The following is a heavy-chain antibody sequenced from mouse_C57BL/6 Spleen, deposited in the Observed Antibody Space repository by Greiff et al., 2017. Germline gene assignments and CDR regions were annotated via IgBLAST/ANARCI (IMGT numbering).Heavy chain of an antibody. J-gene: IGHJ3*01. V-gene: IGHV1-69*01. D-gene: IGHD3-3*01. Sequence: QVQLQQSGAELVMPGASVKLSCKASGYTFTSYWMHWVKQTPGHGLEWIGEIDPSDSYTNYNEKFKGKSTFTVDKSSSTAYMQLSSLTSEDSAVYYCAIARDFDYWGQGTLVTVSA. CDR1: GYTFTSYW. CDR3: AIARDFDY. CDR2: IDPSDSYT.